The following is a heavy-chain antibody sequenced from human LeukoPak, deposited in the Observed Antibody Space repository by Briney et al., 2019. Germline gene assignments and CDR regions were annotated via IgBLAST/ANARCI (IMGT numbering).Heavy chain of an antibody. Sequence: PSETLSLTCTVSGGSISTYYWSWIRQPPGKGLEWIGYIYHSGSTKYNPSLKSRVTISVDTSQNQFSLKLSSVTAADTAVYYCARDLASSGYYHNFDYWGQGTLVTVSS. CDR2: IYHSGST. CDR3: ARDLASSGYYHNFDY. D-gene: IGHD3-22*01. J-gene: IGHJ4*02. CDR1: GGSISTYY. V-gene: IGHV4-59*01.